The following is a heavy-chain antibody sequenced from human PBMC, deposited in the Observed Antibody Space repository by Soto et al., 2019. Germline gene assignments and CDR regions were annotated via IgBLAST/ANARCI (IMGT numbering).Heavy chain of an antibody. V-gene: IGHV1-8*01. Sequence: QVQLVQSGAEVKKPGASVKVSCKASGYTFTSYDIHWVRQATGQGLEWMGWMNTNTNTTDCAQKFQGRVTLTWNTSISTAYMELSTLKFDDTAVYYCARVVVVVAETTLLCVDPWGMGTLVIVSS. J-gene: IGHJ5*02. CDR2: MNTNTNTT. D-gene: IGHD2-15*01. CDR3: ARVVVVVAETTLLCVDP. CDR1: GYTFTSYD.